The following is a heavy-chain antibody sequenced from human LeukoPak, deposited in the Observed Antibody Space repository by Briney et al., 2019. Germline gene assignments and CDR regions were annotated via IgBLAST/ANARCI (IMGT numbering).Heavy chain of an antibody. J-gene: IGHJ4*02. Sequence: SETLSLTCTVSGYSISSGYYWGWIRQPPGKGLEWIGSIYHSRSTYYNPSLNSRVTMSVDTSKKQFSLKLSSVTAADTAVYYCARQIAVAGKAGFGYWGQGTLVTVSS. D-gene: IGHD6-19*01. CDR2: IYHSRST. CDR1: GYSISSGYY. CDR3: ARQIAVAGKAGFGY. V-gene: IGHV4-38-2*02.